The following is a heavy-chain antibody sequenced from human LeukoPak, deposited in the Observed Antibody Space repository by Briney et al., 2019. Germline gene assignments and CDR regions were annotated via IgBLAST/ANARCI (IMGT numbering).Heavy chain of an antibody. CDR1: GGSISSSSYY. J-gene: IGHJ4*02. D-gene: IGHD3-16*01. Sequence: SETLSLTCTVSGGSISSSSYYWGWIRQPPGKGLEWIGSIYYSGSTYYNPSLKSRVTISVDTSKNQFSLKLSSVTAADTAVYYCASSWWLSSFGGYFDYWGQGTLVTVSS. CDR2: IYYSGST. CDR3: ASSWWLSSFGGYFDY. V-gene: IGHV4-39*07.